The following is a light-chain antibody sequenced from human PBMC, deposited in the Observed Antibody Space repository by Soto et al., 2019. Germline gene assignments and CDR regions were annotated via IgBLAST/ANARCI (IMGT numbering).Light chain of an antibody. Sequence: SYVLTQPPSVSVAPGKTARIICGGNNIGSKSVHWYQQKPGQAPVLVIYYDSDRPSGIPERFSGSNSGNTATLTISRVEAGDEADYYCQVWDSSSDHYVVFGGGTKLTVL. J-gene: IGLJ2*01. CDR3: QVWDSSSDHYVV. CDR2: YDS. V-gene: IGLV3-21*04. CDR1: NIGSKS.